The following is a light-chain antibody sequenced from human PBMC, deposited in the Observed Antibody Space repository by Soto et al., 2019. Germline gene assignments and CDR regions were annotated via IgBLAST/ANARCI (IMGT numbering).Light chain of an antibody. J-gene: IGKJ2*01. CDR2: DAF. CDR3: QQYDSLPYT. Sequence: DIQMTQSPSSLSASVGDRVTVTCQASQDITDYVNWYQQKPGKAPRLLIYDAFHLDTGVPSRFSGSRSGTEFTFTISGLQPEDIATYCCQQYDSLPYTFGQGTKLEIK. V-gene: IGKV1-33*01. CDR1: QDITDY.